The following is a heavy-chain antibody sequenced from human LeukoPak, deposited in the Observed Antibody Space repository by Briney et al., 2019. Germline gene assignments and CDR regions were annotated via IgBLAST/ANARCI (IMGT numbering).Heavy chain of an antibody. CDR1: GFTFSSYA. CDR3: AIMHPYYDGSGYWVQ. CDR2: ISTSGGSS. D-gene: IGHD3-22*01. J-gene: IGHJ4*02. Sequence: GGSLRLSCAASGFTFSSYAMSWVRQAPGKGLEWVSGISTSGGSSSYADSVKGRFTISRDNLRNTLYMQMNSLRAEDTALYYCAIMHPYYDGSGYWVQWGQGTLVTVSS. V-gene: IGHV3-23*01.